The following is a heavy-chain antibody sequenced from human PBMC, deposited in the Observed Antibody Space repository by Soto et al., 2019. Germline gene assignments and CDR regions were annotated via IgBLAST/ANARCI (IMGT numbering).Heavy chain of an antibody. Sequence: GASVKVSCKASGGTFSSYIINWVRQAPGQGLEWMGGIIPMFGTANYAQKFQGRVTITADESTSTAYVELNSLTSADTAVYFCASAANWYEAFDIWGQGTMVTVSS. J-gene: IGHJ3*02. CDR2: IIPMFGTA. D-gene: IGHD1-1*01. V-gene: IGHV1-69*13. CDR1: GGTFSSYI. CDR3: ASAANWYEAFDI.